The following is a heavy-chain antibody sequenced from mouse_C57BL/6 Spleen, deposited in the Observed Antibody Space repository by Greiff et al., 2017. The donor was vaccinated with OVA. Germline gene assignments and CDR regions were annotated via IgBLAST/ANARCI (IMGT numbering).Heavy chain of an antibody. CDR1: GYSITSGYY. Sequence: ESGPGLVKPSQSLSLTCSVTGYSITSGYYWNWIRQFPGNKLEWMGYISYDGSNNYNPSLQNRISITRDTSKNQFFLKLNSVTTEDTATYYCARDRGSWGQGTTLTVSS. CDR3: ARDRGS. V-gene: IGHV3-6*01. J-gene: IGHJ2*01. CDR2: ISYDGSN.